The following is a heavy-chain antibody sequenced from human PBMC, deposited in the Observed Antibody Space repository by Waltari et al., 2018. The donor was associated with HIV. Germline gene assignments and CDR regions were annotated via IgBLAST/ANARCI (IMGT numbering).Heavy chain of an antibody. CDR2: ISRSGTT. CDR3: ARDQDYYDSSGYTSYAFDI. V-gene: IGHV4-38-2*02. Sequence: QVLLQESGPRLVKSSETLSLTCTVPASSNSRHSYCGWIRQAPGKGLEWIGSISRSGTTYYNPSFKTRVTISVNMSKNQYSLKLSSLTAADTAVYYCARDQDYYDSSGYTSYAFDIWGRGTMIIVSS. CDR1: ASSNSRHSY. D-gene: IGHD3-22*01. J-gene: IGHJ3*02.